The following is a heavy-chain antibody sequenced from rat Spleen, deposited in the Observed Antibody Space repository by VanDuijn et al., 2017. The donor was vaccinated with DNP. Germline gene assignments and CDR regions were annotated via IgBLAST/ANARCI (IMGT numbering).Heavy chain of an antibody. CDR1: GFSLSSNS. V-gene: IGHV2-1*01. CDR2: IWGDGTT. D-gene: IGHD1-10*01. CDR3: TYNNYY. Sequence: QVQVKESGPGLVQSSQTLSLTCTVSGFSLSSNSVSWIRQPPGKGLEWMGGIWGDGTTDYNSALKSRLSISRDTSKSQVFLKMNSLQTDDTAIYFCTYNNYYWGQGVMVTVSS. J-gene: IGHJ2*01.